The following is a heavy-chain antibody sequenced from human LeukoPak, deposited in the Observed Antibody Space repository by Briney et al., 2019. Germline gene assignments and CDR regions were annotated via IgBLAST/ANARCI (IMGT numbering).Heavy chain of an antibody. D-gene: IGHD1-26*01. Sequence: GASVKVSCKASGYTFTSYYMHWVRQAPGQGLEWMGIINPSGGSTSYAQKFQGRVTMTRDTSTSTVYMELSSLRSEDTAVYYCAKDRVGPTYYYYGMDVWGQGTTVTVSS. CDR1: GYTFTSYY. CDR2: INPSGGST. CDR3: AKDRVGPTYYYYGMDV. V-gene: IGHV1-46*01. J-gene: IGHJ6*02.